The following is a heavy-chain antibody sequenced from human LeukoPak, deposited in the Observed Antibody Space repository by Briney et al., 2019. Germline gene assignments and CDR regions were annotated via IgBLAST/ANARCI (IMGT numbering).Heavy chain of an antibody. D-gene: IGHD6-19*01. J-gene: IGHJ4*02. CDR1: GFSLSTTGMC. CDR3: ARFSLAGTLDY. V-gene: IGHV2-70*11. Sequence: SGPTLVNPTQTLXLTCTFSGFSLSTTGMCVTWIRQPPGKALEWLARIDWDDDKYYSTSLKTRLTISKDTSKNQVVLSMTNMDPVDTATYYCARFSLAGTLDYWGRGTLVSVSS. CDR2: IDWDDDK.